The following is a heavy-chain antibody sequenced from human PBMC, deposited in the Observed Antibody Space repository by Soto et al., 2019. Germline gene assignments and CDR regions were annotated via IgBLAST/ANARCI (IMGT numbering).Heavy chain of an antibody. CDR2: IIPIFGTA. Sequence: GASVKVSCKASGGTFSSYAISWVRQAPGQGLEWMGGIIPIFGTANYAQKFQGRVTITADESTSTAYMELSSLRSEDTAVYYCARENDDSSGYYWSSYYYYGMDVWGQGTTVTVSS. V-gene: IGHV1-69*13. J-gene: IGHJ6*02. D-gene: IGHD3-22*01. CDR3: ARENDDSSGYYWSSYYYYGMDV. CDR1: GGTFSSYA.